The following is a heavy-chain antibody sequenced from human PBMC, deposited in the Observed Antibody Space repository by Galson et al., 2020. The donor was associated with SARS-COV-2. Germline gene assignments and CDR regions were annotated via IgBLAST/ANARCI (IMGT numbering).Heavy chain of an antibody. Sequence: GESLKISCAASGFTFSSYAMHWVRQAPGKGLEWVAVISYDGSNKYYADSVKGRFTISRDNSKNTLYLQMNSLRAEDTAVYYCAREGSMVRGVNEPTYYYYGMDIWGQGTTVTVSS. V-gene: IGHV3-30-3*01. J-gene: IGHJ6*02. CDR3: AREGSMVRGVNEPTYYYYGMDI. CDR2: ISYDGSNK. D-gene: IGHD3-10*01. CDR1: GFTFSSYA.